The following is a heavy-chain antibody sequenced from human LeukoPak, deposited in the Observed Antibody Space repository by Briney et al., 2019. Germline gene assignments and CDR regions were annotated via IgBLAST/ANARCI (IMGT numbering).Heavy chain of an antibody. V-gene: IGHV4-39*01. CDR2: IYYSGST. CDR3: ARHALVWRAGYFQH. CDR1: GGSISSGDYY. Sequence: SETLSLTCTVSGGSISSGDYYWSWIRQPPGKGLEWIGSIYYSGSTYYNPSLKSRVTISVDTSKNQFSLKLSSVTAADTAVYYCARHALVWRAGYFQHWGQGTLVTVSS. D-gene: IGHD1-1*01. J-gene: IGHJ1*01.